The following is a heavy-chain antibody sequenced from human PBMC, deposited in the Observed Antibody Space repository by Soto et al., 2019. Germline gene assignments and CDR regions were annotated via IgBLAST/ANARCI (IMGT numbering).Heavy chain of an antibody. Sequence: GGSLRLSCAASGFTFSDHYMDWVRQSPGTGLEWVGRIRNKANRYTTAYAASVKGRFTISRDDSRNSLYLQMNSLKTEDTAVYYCTRDGPLAAGTLDFWGQGTLVIVFS. CDR1: GFTFSDHY. J-gene: IGHJ4*01. V-gene: IGHV3-72*01. CDR2: IRNKANRYTT. D-gene: IGHD6-13*01. CDR3: TRDGPLAAGTLDF.